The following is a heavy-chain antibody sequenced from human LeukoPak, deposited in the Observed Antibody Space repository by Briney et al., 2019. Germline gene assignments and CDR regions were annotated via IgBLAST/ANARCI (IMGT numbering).Heavy chain of an antibody. CDR3: ARHNKETADYYASCDY. D-gene: IGHD3-9*01. J-gene: IGHJ4*02. V-gene: IGHV4-59*01. CDR1: GAFISSDY. CDR2: IHYNGRT. Sequence: SETLSLTCTVSGAFISSDYWSWIRQPPGKGLEWIGYIHYNGRTNHNPSLRSRVTMSVDTSKNQLSLKLSSVTAADTAVYYCARHNKETADYYASCDYGGRGTLVTVSS.